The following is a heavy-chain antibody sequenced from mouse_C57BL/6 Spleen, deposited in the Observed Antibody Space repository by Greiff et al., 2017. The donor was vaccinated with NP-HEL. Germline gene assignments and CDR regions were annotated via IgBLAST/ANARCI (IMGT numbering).Heavy chain of an antibody. J-gene: IGHJ1*03. CDR1: GYTFTSYW. V-gene: IGHV1-59*01. CDR2: IDPSDSYT. D-gene: IGHD1-1*01. CDR3: ARSYYYGSSSLDV. Sequence: QVQLQQSGAELVRPGTSVKLSCKASGYTFTSYWMHWVKQRPGQGLEWIGVIDPSDSYTNYNQKFKGKATLTVDTSSSTAYMQLSSLTSEDSAVYYCARSYYYGSSSLDVWGTGTTVTVSS.